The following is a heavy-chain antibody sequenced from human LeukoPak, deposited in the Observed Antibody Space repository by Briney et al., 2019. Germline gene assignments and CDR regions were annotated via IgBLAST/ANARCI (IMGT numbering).Heavy chain of an antibody. CDR1: GDYITTTNYY. CDR3: ARRSRLYKYETTGYHGS. CDR2: VFYSGTT. Sequence: SETLSLTCNVSGDYITTTNYYWAWIRQPPGKGLEWIASVFYSGTTYYNPSLKSRVVISMDTSRKQISLRLSSVTATDTAIYYCARRSRLYKYETTGYHGSWGQGTLVTVSS. V-gene: IGHV4-39*01. J-gene: IGHJ5*02. D-gene: IGHD3-22*01.